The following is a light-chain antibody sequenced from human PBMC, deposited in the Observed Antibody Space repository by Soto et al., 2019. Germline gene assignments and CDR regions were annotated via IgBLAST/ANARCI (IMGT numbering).Light chain of an antibody. J-gene: IGLJ2*01. CDR3: GTWDNSLSAGV. CDR1: SSNIGNNY. V-gene: IGLV1-51*01. Sequence: QSVLTQPPSVSADPGQKVTISCSGRSSNIGNNYVSWYQQLPGTAPKLLIYDNNRRPSGIPGRFSGSKSGTSATLGITGLQTGDEADYYCGTWDNSLSAGVFGGGTKVTVL. CDR2: DNN.